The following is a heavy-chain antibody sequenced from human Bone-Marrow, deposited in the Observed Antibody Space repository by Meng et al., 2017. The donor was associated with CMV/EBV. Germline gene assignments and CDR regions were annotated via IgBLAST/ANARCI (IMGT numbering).Heavy chain of an antibody. CDR3: ARGPDFSY. D-gene: IGHD3/OR15-3a*01. CDR1: GCTFSSYW. J-gene: IGHJ4*02. CDR2: ISSSSSYI. V-gene: IGHV3-21*01. Sequence: GESLKISCAASGCTFSSYWMSWVRQAPGKGLEWVSSISSSSSYIYYADSVKGRFTISRDNAKNSLYLQMNSLRAEDTAVYYCARGPDFSYWGQGTLVTVSS.